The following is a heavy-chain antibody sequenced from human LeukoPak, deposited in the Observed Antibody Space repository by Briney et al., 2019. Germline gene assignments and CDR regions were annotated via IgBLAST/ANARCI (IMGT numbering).Heavy chain of an antibody. CDR2: IYHSGST. CDR3: ASTTRTIFGVVIGAFDI. Sequence: SETLSLTCTVSGYSISSGYYWGWIRQPPGKGLEWIGSIYHSGSTYYNPSLKSRVTISVDTSKNQFSLKLSSVTAADTAVYYCASTTRTIFGVVIGAFDIWGQGTVVTVSS. J-gene: IGHJ3*02. CDR1: GYSISSGYY. V-gene: IGHV4-38-2*02. D-gene: IGHD3-3*01.